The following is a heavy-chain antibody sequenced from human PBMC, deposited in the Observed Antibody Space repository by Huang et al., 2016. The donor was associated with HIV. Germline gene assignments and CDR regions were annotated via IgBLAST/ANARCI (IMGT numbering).Heavy chain of an antibody. J-gene: IGHJ4*02. CDR3: AKNPPLHANLATSGPGPVDY. CDR2: IRYDATDK. D-gene: IGHD6-13*01. CDR1: GFTFATYG. V-gene: IGHV3-30*02. Sequence: QVQLVESGGGVVQPGGSLRLSCAASGFTFATYGMHWVRQAPGEGPEGVALIRYDATDKYYADAVKGRFTAARDNSKNTLFLHINSLRPEDTALYYCAKNPPLHANLATSGPGPVDYWGQGTLVTVSS.